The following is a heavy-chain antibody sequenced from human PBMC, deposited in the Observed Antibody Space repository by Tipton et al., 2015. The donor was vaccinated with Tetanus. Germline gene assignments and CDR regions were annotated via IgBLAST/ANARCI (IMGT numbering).Heavy chain of an antibody. V-gene: IGHV4-34*01. CDR2: INHSGST. D-gene: IGHD2-21*02. CDR1: GGSFSGYY. Sequence: TLSLTCAVYGGSFSGYYWSWIRQPPGKGLEWIGEINHSGSTNYNPSLKSRVTISVDTSKNQFSRKLSSVTAADTAVYYCARGPCGGDCYSYYYGMDVWGQGTTVTVSS. J-gene: IGHJ6*02. CDR3: ARGPCGGDCYSYYYGMDV.